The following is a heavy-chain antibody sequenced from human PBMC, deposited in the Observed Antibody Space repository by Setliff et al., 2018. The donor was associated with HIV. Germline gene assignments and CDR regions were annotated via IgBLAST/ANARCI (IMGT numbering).Heavy chain of an antibody. J-gene: IGHJ4*01. CDR3: ARKHPHCTDGVCYTETFDY. CDR2: IYYSGGT. D-gene: IGHD2-8*01. V-gene: IGHV4-59*01. Sequence: SETLSLTCTVSGGSISAYYWSWIRQPPGKGLEWIGYIYYSGGTTYNPSLKSRVTISVDTSKNQFSLRLRSVTAADTAVYYCARKHPHCTDGVCYTETFDYWGHGMLVTVSS. CDR1: GGSISAYY.